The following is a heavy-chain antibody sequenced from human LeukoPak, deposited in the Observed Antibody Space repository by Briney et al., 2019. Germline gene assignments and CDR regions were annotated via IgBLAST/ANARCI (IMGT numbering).Heavy chain of an antibody. J-gene: IGHJ4*02. CDR1: GFTFSSYA. CDR2: ISSNGGST. V-gene: IGHV3-64*01. Sequence: GGSLRLSCAASGFTFSSYAMHWVRQAPGKGLEYVSAISSNGGSTYYANSVKGRFTISRDNSKNTLYLQMGSLRAEDMAVYYCASGYGSGSYSGYWGQGTLVTVSS. D-gene: IGHD3-10*01. CDR3: ASGYGSGSYSGY.